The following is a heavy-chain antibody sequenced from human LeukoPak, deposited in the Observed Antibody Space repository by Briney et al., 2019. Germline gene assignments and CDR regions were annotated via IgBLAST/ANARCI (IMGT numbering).Heavy chain of an antibody. CDR2: INHNGNVN. D-gene: IGHD3-16*01. CDR3: ARGGGLDV. CDR1: GFTFSSYW. J-gene: IGHJ6*02. V-gene: IGHV3-7*03. Sequence: GGSLRLSCAASGFTFSSYWMNWARQAPGKGLEWVASINHNGNVNYYVDSVKGRFTISRDNAKNSLYLQMSNLRAEDPAVYFCARGGGLDVWGQGATVTVSS.